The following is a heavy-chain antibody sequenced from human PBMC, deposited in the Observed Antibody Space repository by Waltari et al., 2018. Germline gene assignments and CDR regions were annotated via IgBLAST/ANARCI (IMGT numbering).Heavy chain of an antibody. CDR3: ARSRAMVLGFDY. V-gene: IGHV3-43D*04. CDR2: ISWDGGST. CDR1: GFTFDDYA. D-gene: IGHD3-10*01. J-gene: IGHJ4*02. Sequence: EVQLVESGGVVVQPGGSLRLSCAASGFTFDDYAMHWVRQAPGKGLEWVSLISWDGGSTYYADSVKGRFTISRDNSKNSLYLQMNSLRAEDTAVYYCARSRAMVLGFDYWGQGTLVTVSS.